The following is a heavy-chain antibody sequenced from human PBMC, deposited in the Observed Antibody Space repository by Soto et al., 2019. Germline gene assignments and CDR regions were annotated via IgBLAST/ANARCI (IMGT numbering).Heavy chain of an antibody. CDR3: AKRGTTVTTSLWY. V-gene: IGHV3-66*01. CDR1: GLPVSNTY. Sequence: EVQLVESGGGLVQPGGSLRLSGAASGLPVSNTYLCWVRQAPGKGLEWVSLIYSGGVTHYADSVRGRFTISRDNSRNTLYLQMNSLRADDTAVYYCAKRGTTVTTSLWYWGQGTLVTVSS. D-gene: IGHD4-17*01. J-gene: IGHJ4*02. CDR2: IYSGGVT.